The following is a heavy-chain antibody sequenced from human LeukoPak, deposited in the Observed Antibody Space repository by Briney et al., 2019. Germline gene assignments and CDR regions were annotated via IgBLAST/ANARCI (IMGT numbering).Heavy chain of an antibody. Sequence: GGSLRLSCGASGFHISYNYVGWVRQAPGKGLEWGSVIHIGGTTHYADSVKGRFTISKDNSNNTVYLQMNSVRVEDTAVYYCARDQGVWRPAASAEWGQGTLVTVSS. J-gene: IGHJ4*02. D-gene: IGHD2-2*01. V-gene: IGHV3-53*01. CDR2: IHIGGTT. CDR1: GFHISYNY. CDR3: ARDQGVWRPAASAE.